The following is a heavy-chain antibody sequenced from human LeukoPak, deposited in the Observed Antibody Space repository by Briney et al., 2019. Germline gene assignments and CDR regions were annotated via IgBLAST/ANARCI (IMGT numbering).Heavy chain of an antibody. D-gene: IGHD1-7*01. CDR2: ISAYNGNT. CDR1: GYTFTSYG. J-gene: IGHJ6*03. Sequence: GASVKVSCKASGYTFTSYGISWVRQAPGQGLEWMGWISAYNGNTNYAQKLQGRVTMTTDTSTSTAYMELRSLRSDDTAVYYCARNWNYVFYYYYMDVWGKGTTVTVSS. CDR3: ARNWNYVFYYYYMDV. V-gene: IGHV1-18*01.